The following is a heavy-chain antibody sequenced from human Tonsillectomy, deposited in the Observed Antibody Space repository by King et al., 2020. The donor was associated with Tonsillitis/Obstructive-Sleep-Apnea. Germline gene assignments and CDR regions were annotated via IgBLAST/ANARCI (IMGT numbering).Heavy chain of an antibody. D-gene: IGHD6-13*01. J-gene: IGHJ5*02. Sequence: QLQESGPGLVKPSETLSLTCTVSGGSISSSSYYWGWIRQPPGKGLEWIGSIYYSGSTYYNPSLKSRVTISVDTSKNQFSLKLSSVTAADTAVYYCARPRRGEQQLVQVGWLDPWGQGTLVTVSS. CDR2: IYYSGST. CDR1: GGSISSSSYY. V-gene: IGHV4-39*01. CDR3: ARPRRGEQQLVQVGWLDP.